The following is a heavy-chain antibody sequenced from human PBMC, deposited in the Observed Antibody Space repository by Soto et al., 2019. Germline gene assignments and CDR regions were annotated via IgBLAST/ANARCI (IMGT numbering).Heavy chain of an antibody. V-gene: IGHV3-64*04. J-gene: IGHJ4*02. Sequence: GGSLRLSCSGSGFSFRSYSMHWVRQSPEKGLEYVSHVSSDGDRIYYADSVKGRFTISRDNSKNTLYLQMNSLRAEDTAVYYCARDLRDVYYYDSSGLDYWGQGTLVTVSS. CDR1: GFSFRSYS. CDR3: ARDLRDVYYYDSSGLDY. CDR2: VSSDGDRI. D-gene: IGHD3-22*01.